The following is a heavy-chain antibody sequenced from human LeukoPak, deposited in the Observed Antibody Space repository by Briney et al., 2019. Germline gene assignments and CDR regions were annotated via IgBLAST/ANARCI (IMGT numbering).Heavy chain of an antibody. J-gene: IGHJ4*02. V-gene: IGHV3-21*01. Sequence: GGSLRLSCAASGFTFSSYSMNWVRQAPGKGLEWVSSISSSSSYIYYADSVKGRFTISRDNAKNSLYLQMNSLRAEDTAVYYCARHMITFGGVIATFDYWGQGTLVTVSS. CDR3: ARHMITFGGVIATFDY. D-gene: IGHD3-16*02. CDR2: ISSSSSYI. CDR1: GFTFSSYS.